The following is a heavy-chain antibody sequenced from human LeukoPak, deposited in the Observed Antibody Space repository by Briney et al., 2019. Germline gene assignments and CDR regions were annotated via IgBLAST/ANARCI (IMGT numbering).Heavy chain of an antibody. CDR1: GGSFSGYY. J-gene: IGHJ6*02. CDR2: INHSGST. CDR3: ASRGDSRGYYYYYYGMDV. D-gene: IGHD2-21*02. Sequence: SETLSLTCAVYGGSFSGYYWSWIRQPPGKGLEWIGEINHSGSTNYNPSLKSRVTISVDTSKNQFSLKLSSVTAADTAVYYCASRGDSRGYYYYYYGMDVWGQGTTVTVSS. V-gene: IGHV4-34*01.